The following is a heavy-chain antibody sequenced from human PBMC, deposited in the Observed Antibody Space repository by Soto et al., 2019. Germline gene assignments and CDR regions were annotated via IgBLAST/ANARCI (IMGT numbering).Heavy chain of an antibody. D-gene: IGHD6-13*01. CDR3: ARRGYSSSWYYYYYYGMDV. CDR1: GYTFTSYG. CDR2: MNPNSGNT. V-gene: IGHV1-8*01. J-gene: IGHJ6*02. Sequence: ASVKVSCKASGYTFTSYGINWVRQATGQRLDWMGWMNPNSGNTGYAQKFQGRVTMTRNTSISTAYMELSSLRSEDTAVYYCARRGYSSSWYYYYYYGMDVWGQGTTVTVSS.